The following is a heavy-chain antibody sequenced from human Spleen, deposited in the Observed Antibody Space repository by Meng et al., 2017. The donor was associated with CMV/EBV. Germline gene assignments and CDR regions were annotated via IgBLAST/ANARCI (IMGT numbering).Heavy chain of an antibody. CDR2: VTTGAGT. CDR3: ARDWAAIDAFDI. V-gene: IGHV3-66*02. D-gene: IGHD2-21*01. CDR1: GFSVSSNY. Sequence: GESLKISCAASGFSVSSNYMAWVRQAPGKGLEWVAVVTTGAGTYYADSVKGRFTISRDDSKITLDLYMNSLRPEDTAVYYCARDWAAIDAFDIWGHGTMVTVSS. J-gene: IGHJ3*02.